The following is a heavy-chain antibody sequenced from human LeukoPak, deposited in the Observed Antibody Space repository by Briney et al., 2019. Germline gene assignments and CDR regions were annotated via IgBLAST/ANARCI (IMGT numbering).Heavy chain of an antibody. CDR3: AKRSTWHLDY. CDR2: ISYDGNNK. Sequence: RRSLRLSCAASGFTFSSYGMHWVRQAPGKGPEKVALISYDGNNKYYVDSVKGRFTISRDNSKTTLYLQMNSLGAEDTAVYYCAKRSTWHLDYWGQGTLVTVSS. D-gene: IGHD5-24*01. CDR1: GFTFSSYG. V-gene: IGHV3-30*18. J-gene: IGHJ4*02.